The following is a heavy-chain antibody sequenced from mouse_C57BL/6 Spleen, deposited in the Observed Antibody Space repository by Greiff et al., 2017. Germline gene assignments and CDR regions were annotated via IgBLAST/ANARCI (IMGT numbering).Heavy chain of an antibody. CDR2: IWRGGST. J-gene: IGHJ3*01. V-gene: IGHV2-5*01. CDR3: AKNPYDYDVWFAY. CDR1: GFSLTSYG. D-gene: IGHD2-4*01. Sequence: VQVVESGPGLVQPSQSLSITCTVSGFSLTSYGVHWVRQSPGKGLEWLGVIWRGGSTDYNAAFMSRLSITKDNSKSQVFFKMNSLQADDTAIYYCAKNPYDYDVWFAYWGQGTLVTVSA.